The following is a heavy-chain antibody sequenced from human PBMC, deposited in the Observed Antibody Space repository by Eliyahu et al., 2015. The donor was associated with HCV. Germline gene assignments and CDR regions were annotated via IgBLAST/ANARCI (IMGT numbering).Heavy chain of an antibody. J-gene: IGHJ4*02. D-gene: IGHD6-19*01. Sequence: EVQLVQSGAEVKKPGESLKISCKGSGDSFRGYWIGWVRQMPGKGLEWMGIIYPGDSDTRYSPSFQGQVTMSADKSISTAYLQWSSLKASDTAMYYCARRGVEAVAGHHFDSWGQGTLVTVSS. V-gene: IGHV5-51*01. CDR3: ARRGVEAVAGHHFDS. CDR2: IYPGDSDT. CDR1: GDSFRGYW.